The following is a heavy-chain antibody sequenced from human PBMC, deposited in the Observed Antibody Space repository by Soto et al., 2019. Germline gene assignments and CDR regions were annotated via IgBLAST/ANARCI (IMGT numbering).Heavy chain of an antibody. J-gene: IGHJ4*02. D-gene: IGHD1-1*01. CDR1: GASISDNS. V-gene: IGHV4-59*03. CDR3: AGIWYNFGHHGFDL. Sequence: QVQLQESGPGLVKPSEALSLACNVSGASISDNSWTWIRQPPGKGLEWIGYVYKSGTTNYDPSLKSRVTLSLDTAKNQFFLRLSSVTAADTAVYYCAGIWYNFGHHGFDLWGRGTLVTVSS. CDR2: VYKSGTT.